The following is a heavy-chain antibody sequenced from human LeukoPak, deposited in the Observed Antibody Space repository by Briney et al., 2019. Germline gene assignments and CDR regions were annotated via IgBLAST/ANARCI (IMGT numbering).Heavy chain of an antibody. J-gene: IGHJ6*02. CDR3: ARNQQLGGHSYYYYGMDV. CDR1: GFTFSSYA. CDR2: ISGSGGST. V-gene: IGHV3-23*01. D-gene: IGHD3-16*01. Sequence: GGSLRLSCAASGFTFSSYAMSWVRQPPGKGLEWVSAISGSGGSTYYADSVKGRFTISRDNSKNTLYLQMNSLRADDTAIYYCARNQQLGGHSYYYYGMDVWGQGTTVTVSS.